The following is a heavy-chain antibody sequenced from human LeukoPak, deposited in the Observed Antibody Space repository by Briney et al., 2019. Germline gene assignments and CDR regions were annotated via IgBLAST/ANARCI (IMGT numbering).Heavy chain of an antibody. D-gene: IGHD3-3*01. J-gene: IGHJ6*02. CDR2: FDPEDGET. V-gene: IGHV1-24*01. CDR1: GYTLTELS. CDR3: ATIRYDFWKRYYYYGMDV. Sequence: GASVKVSCKVSGYTLTELSMHWVRQAPGKGLEWMGGFDPEDGETIYAQKFQGRVTMTEGTSTDTAYMELSSLRSEDTAVYYCATIRYDFWKRYYYYGMDVWGQGTTVTVSS.